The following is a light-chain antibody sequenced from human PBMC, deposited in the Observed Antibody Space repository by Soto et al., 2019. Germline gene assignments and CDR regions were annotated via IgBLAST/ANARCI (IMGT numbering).Light chain of an antibody. CDR2: DVS. CDR1: SSDLGDYNY. J-gene: IGLJ1*01. CDR3: TSYTTTGTYV. Sequence: QSALTQPASVSGSPGQSITISCTGASSDLGDYNYVSWYQQHPGKAPKLMIYDVSSRPSGVSDRFSGSKSGNTASLTISGLQDEDEADYYCTSYTTTGTYVFATGTKVTVL. V-gene: IGLV2-14*03.